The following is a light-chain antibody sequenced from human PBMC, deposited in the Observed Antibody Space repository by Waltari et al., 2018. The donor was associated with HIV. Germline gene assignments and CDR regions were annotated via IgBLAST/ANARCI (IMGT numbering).Light chain of an antibody. CDR2: SND. CDR1: SPNIGRNH. CDR3: EAWDDSLSGPV. Sequence: QSVLNQPPSAPATPGPRVTLACSGGSPNIGRNHVDCYQHFPGTATKLLIFSNDQRPSGVPDRFSGSKSGTSASLAIIGLRFEDEADYVCEAWDDSLSGPVFGGGTKLTVL. V-gene: IGLV1-47*01. J-gene: IGLJ3*02.